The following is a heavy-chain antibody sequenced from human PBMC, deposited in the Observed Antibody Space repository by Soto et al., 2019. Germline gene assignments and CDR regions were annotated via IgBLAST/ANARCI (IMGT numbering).Heavy chain of an antibody. D-gene: IGHD1-26*01. Sequence: GESLKISCKGSGYIFTNYWIGWVRQMPGKGLEWMGLIYPGDSDTKYSASFQGQVTISADQSISTAYLRWSSLKASDTAMYYCATLSRHETYSGFDYWGQGTLVTVSS. V-gene: IGHV5-51*01. CDR3: ATLSRHETYSGFDY. CDR2: IYPGDSDT. CDR1: GYIFTNYW. J-gene: IGHJ4*02.